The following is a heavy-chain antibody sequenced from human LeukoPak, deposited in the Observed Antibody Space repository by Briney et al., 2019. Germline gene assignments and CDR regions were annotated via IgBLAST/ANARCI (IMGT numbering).Heavy chain of an antibody. CDR1: GGSVNSHF. J-gene: IGHJ3*01. Sequence: SETLPLTCAVSGGSVNSHFCSWVRHSPGKELEWIGYYYYGGSTLYNPSLSSRVTISVDASKNHFSLRLNSVTAADTGVYYCAIMGSAYGNAFDVWGQGTMVTVSP. CDR3: AIMGSAYGNAFDV. CDR2: YYYGGST. V-gene: IGHV4-59*02. D-gene: IGHD3-3*01.